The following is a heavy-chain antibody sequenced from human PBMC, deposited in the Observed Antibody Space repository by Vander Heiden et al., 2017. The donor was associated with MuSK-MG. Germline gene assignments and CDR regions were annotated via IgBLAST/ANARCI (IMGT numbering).Heavy chain of an antibody. CDR1: GGSISSGSYY. D-gene: IGHD3-22*01. Sequence: QVQLQESGPGLVKPSQTLSLTCTVSGGSISSGSYYWSWIRQPAGKGLEWIGRIYTSGSTNYNPSLKSRVTISVDTSKNQFSLKLSSVTAADTAVYYCARSRVVVEQLAFDIWGQGTMVTVSS. V-gene: IGHV4-61*02. J-gene: IGHJ3*02. CDR2: IYTSGST. CDR3: ARSRVVVEQLAFDI.